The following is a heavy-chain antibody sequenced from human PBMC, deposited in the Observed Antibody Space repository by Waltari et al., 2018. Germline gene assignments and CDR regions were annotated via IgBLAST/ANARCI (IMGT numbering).Heavy chain of an antibody. CDR1: GFTFSTYW. CDR2: INQDGSEK. V-gene: IGHV3-7*01. D-gene: IGHD2-15*01. Sequence: EVQLVESGGGLVQPGGSLRLSCAASGFTFSTYWIHWVRQAPGKGLEWVANINQDGSEKYYVDSVKGRFTISRDNAKNSLYLQMNSLRVEDTAVYYCARTMRGGGNYWGQGTLVTVSS. J-gene: IGHJ4*02. CDR3: ARTMRGGGNY.